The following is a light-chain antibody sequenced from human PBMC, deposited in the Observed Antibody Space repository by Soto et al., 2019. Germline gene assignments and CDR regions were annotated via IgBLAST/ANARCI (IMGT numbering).Light chain of an antibody. Sequence: DIVLTQSPGTLSLSPGERATLSCRASQSVSSTYLAWYQQKPGQAPRLLIYGASSRATGIPDRFSGSGSGTDFTLTISRLEPEDFAVYYCQQYGISLFPLGPGPKVVIK. V-gene: IGKV3-20*01. CDR3: QQYGISLFP. J-gene: IGKJ3*01. CDR1: QSVSSTY. CDR2: GAS.